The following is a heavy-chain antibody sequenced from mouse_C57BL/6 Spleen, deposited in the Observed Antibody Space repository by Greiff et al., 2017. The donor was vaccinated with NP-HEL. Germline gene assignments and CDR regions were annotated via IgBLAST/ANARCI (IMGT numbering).Heavy chain of an antibody. D-gene: IGHD4-1*01. CDR2: IYPGDGDT. CDR1: GYAFSSSW. Sequence: QVQLKESGPELVKPGASVKISCKASGYAFSSSWMNWVKQRPGKGLEWIGRIYPGDGDTNYNGKFKGKATLTADKSSSTAYMQLSSLTSEDSAVYCCAISGTNWDSFDYWGQGNTLTVSS. V-gene: IGHV1-82*01. J-gene: IGHJ2*01. CDR3: AISGTNWDSFDY.